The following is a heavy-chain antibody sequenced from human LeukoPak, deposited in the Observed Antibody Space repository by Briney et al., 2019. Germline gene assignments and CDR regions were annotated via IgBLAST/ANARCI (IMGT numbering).Heavy chain of an antibody. CDR1: GGTFSSYT. Sequence: SVKVSCKASGGTFSSYTISWVRQAPGQGLEWMGRIIPILGIANYAQKFQGRVTITADKSTSTAYKELSSLRSEDTAVYYCASKGYYYDSSGNDYWGQGTLVTVSS. V-gene: IGHV1-69*02. J-gene: IGHJ4*02. CDR3: ASKGYYYDSSGNDY. D-gene: IGHD3-22*01. CDR2: IIPILGIA.